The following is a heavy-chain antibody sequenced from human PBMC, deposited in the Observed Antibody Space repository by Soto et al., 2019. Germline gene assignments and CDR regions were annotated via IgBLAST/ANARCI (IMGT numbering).Heavy chain of an antibody. CDR1: GCTFSSHG. V-gene: IGHV3-33*01. J-gene: IGHJ4*02. CDR2: IWYDGSDK. D-gene: IGHD7-27*01. CDR3: ARWGNNKKLDY. Sequence: GGTLRLSWAASGCTFSSHGMHWARQAPGKGLEWVAVIWYDGSDKYYGDSAEGRFTISRDNTKNTLYLQMNSLRAEDTAVYYCARWGNNKKLDYWGQGAQVTVSS.